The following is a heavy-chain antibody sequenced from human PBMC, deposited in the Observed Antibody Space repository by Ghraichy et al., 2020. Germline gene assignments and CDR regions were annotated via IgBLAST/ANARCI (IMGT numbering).Heavy chain of an antibody. CDR2: IIPIFGTA. Sequence: SVKVSCKASGVTFSSYAISWVRQAPGQGLEWMGGIIPIFGTANYAQKFQGRVTITADESTSTAYMELSSLRSEDTAVYYCARSTYYDILTFDYWGQGTLVTVSS. CDR3: ARSTYYDILTFDY. CDR1: GVTFSSYA. J-gene: IGHJ4*02. V-gene: IGHV1-69*13. D-gene: IGHD3-9*01.